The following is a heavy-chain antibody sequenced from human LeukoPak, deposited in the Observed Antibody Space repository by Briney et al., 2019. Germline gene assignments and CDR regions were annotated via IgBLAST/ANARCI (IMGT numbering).Heavy chain of an antibody. V-gene: IGHV4-34*01. D-gene: IGHD2-2*02. CDR1: GVSFSGYY. CDR2: INHSGST. J-gene: IGHJ6*02. Sequence: KPSETLSLTCAVYGVSFSGYYWSCIRQPPGKGVEWIGEINHSGSTNYNPSLKSRVTISVDTSKNQFSLKLSSVTAADTAVYYCARRGYCSSTSCYRAYYYGMDVWGQGTTVTVSS. CDR3: ARRGYCSSTSCYRAYYYGMDV.